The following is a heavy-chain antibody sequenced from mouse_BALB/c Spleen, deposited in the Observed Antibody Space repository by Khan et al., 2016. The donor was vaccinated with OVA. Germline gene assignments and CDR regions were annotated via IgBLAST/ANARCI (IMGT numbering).Heavy chain of an antibody. Sequence: EVMLVESGGGLVQPGGSRKLSCVASGFTFSSFGMHWVRQAPEKGLEWVAYISGDSSTIYYTDTVMGRFTISRDNPKNTLFMQMNSLRSEDMAMYYCARAYFYGYYFDQWGQGTTLTVSS. CDR3: ARAYFYGYYFDQ. J-gene: IGHJ2*01. V-gene: IGHV5-17*02. CDR2: ISGDSSTI. D-gene: IGHD1-1*01. CDR1: GFTFSSFG.